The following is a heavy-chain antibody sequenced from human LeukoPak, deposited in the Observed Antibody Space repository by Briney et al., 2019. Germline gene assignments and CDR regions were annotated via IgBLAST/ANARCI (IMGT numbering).Heavy chain of an antibody. V-gene: IGHV4-39*07. J-gene: IGHJ6*03. CDR1: GGSISSSSYY. Sequence: SETLSLTCTVSGGSISSSSYYWGWIRQPPGKGLEWIGSIYYSGSTYHNPSLKSRVTISVDTSKNQFSLKLSSVTAADTAVYYCASTVVRRVFNYMDVWGKGTTVTVSS. CDR3: ASTVVRRVFNYMDV. D-gene: IGHD4-23*01. CDR2: IYYSGST.